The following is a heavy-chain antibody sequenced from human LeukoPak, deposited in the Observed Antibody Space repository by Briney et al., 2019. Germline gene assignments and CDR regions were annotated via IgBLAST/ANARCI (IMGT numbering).Heavy chain of an antibody. J-gene: IGHJ4*02. Sequence: SETLSLTCAVYGGSFSGYYWSWIRQPPGKGLEWIGEINHSGSTNYNPSLKSRVTISVDTSKNQFSLKLSSVTAADTAVYYCARGLPIVATSSPVLDYWGQGTLVTVSS. D-gene: IGHD5-12*01. CDR3: ARGLPIVATSSPVLDY. CDR2: INHSGST. CDR1: GGSFSGYY. V-gene: IGHV4-34*01.